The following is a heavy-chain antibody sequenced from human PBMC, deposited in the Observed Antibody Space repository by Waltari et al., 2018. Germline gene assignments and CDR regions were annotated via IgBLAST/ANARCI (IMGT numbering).Heavy chain of an antibody. CDR1: GYTFTGYY. J-gene: IGHJ6*02. CDR3: ARAMRYCSSTSCSVRISFYGMDV. Sequence: QVQLVQSGAEVKKPGASVKVSCKASGYTFTGYYMQWVRQAPGQGLEWMGWINPNSGGTNYAQKFQGWVTMTRDTSISTAYMELSRLRSDDTAVYYCARAMRYCSSTSCSVRISFYGMDVWGQGTTVTVSS. V-gene: IGHV1-2*04. D-gene: IGHD2-2*01. CDR2: INPNSGGT.